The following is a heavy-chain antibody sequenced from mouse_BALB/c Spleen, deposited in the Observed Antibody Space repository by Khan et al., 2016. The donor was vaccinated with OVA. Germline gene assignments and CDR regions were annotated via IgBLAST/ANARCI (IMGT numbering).Heavy chain of an antibody. D-gene: IGHD1-1*01. J-gene: IGHJ4*01. V-gene: IGHV2-3*01. CDR2: IWGDGST. CDR1: GFSLSSNG. Sequence: QVQLKESGPGLVAPSQSLSITCTVSGFSLSSNGVSWVRQPPGKGLEWLGVIWGDGSTNYHSTLKSRLIISKDNSKSQVFLKLNSLQTDDTATYFCAKFTPDYYSMAYWSQGTSVTVSS. CDR3: AKFTPDYYSMAY.